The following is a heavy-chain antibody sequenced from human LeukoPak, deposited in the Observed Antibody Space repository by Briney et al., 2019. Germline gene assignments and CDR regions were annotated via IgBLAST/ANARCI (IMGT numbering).Heavy chain of an antibody. Sequence: GGSLRLSCAASGFTFSSYAMSWVRQAPGKGLEWVSAISGSGGSTYYADSVKGRFTISRDNSKNTLYLQMNSLRAEDTAVYYCAKGGTYYDFWSGYYREYFDYWGQGTLVTVSS. D-gene: IGHD3-3*01. CDR3: AKGGTYYDFWSGYYREYFDY. CDR2: ISGSGGST. J-gene: IGHJ4*02. CDR1: GFTFSSYA. V-gene: IGHV3-23*01.